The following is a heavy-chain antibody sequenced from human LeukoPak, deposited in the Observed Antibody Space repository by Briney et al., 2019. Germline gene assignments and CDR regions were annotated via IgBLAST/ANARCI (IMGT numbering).Heavy chain of an antibody. V-gene: IGHV4-39*01. CDR2: IYYSGST. CDR3: AITAYLYYYDSSGLASRIFDY. Sequence: SETLSLTCTVSGGSISSSSYYWGWIRQPPGKGLEWIGSIYYSGSTYYNPSLKSRVTISVDTSKNQFSLKLSSVTAADTAVYYCAITAYLYYYDSSGLASRIFDYWGQGTLVTVSS. D-gene: IGHD3-22*01. CDR1: GGSISSSSYY. J-gene: IGHJ4*02.